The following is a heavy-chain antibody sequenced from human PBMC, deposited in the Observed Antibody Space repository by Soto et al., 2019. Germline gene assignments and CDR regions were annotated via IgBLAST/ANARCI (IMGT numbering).Heavy chain of an antibody. CDR3: TTCTIFGAIPDY. Sequence: EVQLVESGGGLVKPGGSLRLSCAASGFTFSNAWMSWVRQAPGKGLEWVGRIKSKADGGTTDYAAPVKGRFTISRDDSKNTLYLQMNSLKTEDTAVYYCTTCTIFGAIPDYWGQGTLVTVSS. J-gene: IGHJ4*02. D-gene: IGHD3-3*01. CDR2: IKSKADGGTT. CDR1: GFTFSNAW. V-gene: IGHV3-15*01.